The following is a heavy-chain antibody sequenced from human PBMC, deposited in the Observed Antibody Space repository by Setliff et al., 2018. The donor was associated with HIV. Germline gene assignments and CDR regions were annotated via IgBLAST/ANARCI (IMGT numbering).Heavy chain of an antibody. J-gene: IGHJ4*02. CDR3: ARGVNFDY. D-gene: IGHD3-3*01. CDR2: IYIYNSGST. Sequence: LTCSVSGGSFSGYYWSWIRQPPGKGLEWIGYIYIYNSGSTNYNPSLTSRVTISADTSRNQFSLKLTSVTAADTAIYYCARGVNFDYWGQGTQVTVSS. CDR1: GGSFSGYY. V-gene: IGHV4-59*01.